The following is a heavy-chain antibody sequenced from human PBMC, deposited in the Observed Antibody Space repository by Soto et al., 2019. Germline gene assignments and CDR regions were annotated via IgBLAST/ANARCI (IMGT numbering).Heavy chain of an antibody. CDR2: INAGNVNT. V-gene: IGHV1-3*01. D-gene: IGHD6-19*01. CDR1: GYTFTSYA. J-gene: IGHJ4*02. CDR3: ARDRQWLARWVDY. Sequence: QVQLVQSGAEVKKPGASVKVSCKASGYTFTSYAMHWVRQAPGQRLEWMGWINAGNVNTKYSQKFQGRVTITRDTSASTAYMELSSLRSEDTAVYYCARDRQWLARWVDYWGQGTLVTVSS.